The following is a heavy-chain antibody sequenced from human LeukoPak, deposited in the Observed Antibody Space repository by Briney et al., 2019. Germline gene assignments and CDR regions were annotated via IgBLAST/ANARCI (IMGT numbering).Heavy chain of an antibody. J-gene: IGHJ4*02. Sequence: HXXXQAPGXGLEGMGIINPSGGSTSYAQKFQGRVTMTRDTSTSTIYMELSSLRSEDTAVYYCARDNYYDSSGYHWGQGTLVTVSS. CDR3: ARDNYYDSSGYH. CDR2: INPSGGST. D-gene: IGHD3-22*01. V-gene: IGHV1-46*01.